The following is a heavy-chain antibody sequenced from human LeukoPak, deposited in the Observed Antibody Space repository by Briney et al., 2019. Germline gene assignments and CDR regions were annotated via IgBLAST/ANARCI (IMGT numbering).Heavy chain of an antibody. V-gene: IGHV3-48*03. CDR2: ISSSGSTI. CDR1: GFTFSSYE. Sequence: PGGSLRLSCAASGFTFSSYEMNWVRQAPGKGLEWVSYISSSGSTIYYADSVKGRFTISRDNAKNSLYLQVNSLRAEDTAVYYCARARSFVDGYKCSVADYWGQGTLVTVSS. D-gene: IGHD5-24*01. J-gene: IGHJ4*02. CDR3: ARARSFVDGYKCSVADY.